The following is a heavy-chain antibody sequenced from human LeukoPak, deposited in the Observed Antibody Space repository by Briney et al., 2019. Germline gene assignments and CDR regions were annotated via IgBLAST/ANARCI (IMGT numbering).Heavy chain of an antibody. J-gene: IGHJ5*02. CDR2: ISSSSSTI. Sequence: GGSLRLSCAASGFTFSSYSMNWVRQAPGKGLEWVSYISSSSSTIYYADSVKGRFTISRGNSKNTLYLQMNSLRAEDAAVYYCAKSRDSWLTRASITIFGVAPLLAVVGTWGQGTLVTVSS. CDR1: GFTFSSYS. V-gene: IGHV3-48*01. D-gene: IGHD3-3*01. CDR3: AKSRDSWLTRASITIFGVAPLLAVVGT.